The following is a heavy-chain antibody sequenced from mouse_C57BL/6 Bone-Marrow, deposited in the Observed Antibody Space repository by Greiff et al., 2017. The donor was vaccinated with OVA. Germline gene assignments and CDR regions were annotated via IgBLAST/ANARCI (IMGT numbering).Heavy chain of an antibody. V-gene: IGHV14-2*01. Sequence: EVQVVESGAELVKPGASVKLSCTASGFNIKDYYMHWVKQRTEQGLEWIGRIDPEDGETKYAPKFQGKATITADTSSNTAYLQLSSLTSEDTAVYYSASPSFITTVGFDYWGQGTTLTVSS. CDR1: GFNIKDYY. CDR3: ASPSFITTVGFDY. CDR2: IDPEDGET. J-gene: IGHJ2*01. D-gene: IGHD1-1*01.